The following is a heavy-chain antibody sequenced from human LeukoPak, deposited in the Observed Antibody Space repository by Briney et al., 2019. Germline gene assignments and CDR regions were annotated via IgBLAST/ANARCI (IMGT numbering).Heavy chain of an antibody. V-gene: IGHV1-69*13. CDR2: IIPIFGTA. J-gene: IGHJ5*02. CDR1: GGTFSSYA. D-gene: IGHD4-17*01. Sequence: SVKVSCKASGGTFSSYAISWVRHAPGQGLEWMGRIIPIFGTANYAQKFQGRVTITADESTSTAYMELSSLRSEDTAVYYCARGDYGDYDWFDPWGQGTLVTVSS. CDR3: ARGDYGDYDWFDP.